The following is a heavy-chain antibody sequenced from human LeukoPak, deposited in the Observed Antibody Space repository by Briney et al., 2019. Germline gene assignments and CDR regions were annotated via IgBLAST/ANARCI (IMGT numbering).Heavy chain of an antibody. J-gene: IGHJ4*02. V-gene: IGHV1-18*01. CDR2: ISAYNSAYNGNT. D-gene: IGHD3-10*01. CDR1: GYTFINYG. Sequence: ASVKVACKASGYTFINYGITWVRQPPGQGLEWMGWISAYNSAYNGNTHYAQKLQGRVTMTTDTSTNTGYMELRSLRSDDTAVYYCAREYGSGSYTGIDYWGQGTLLTVSS. CDR3: AREYGSGSYTGIDY.